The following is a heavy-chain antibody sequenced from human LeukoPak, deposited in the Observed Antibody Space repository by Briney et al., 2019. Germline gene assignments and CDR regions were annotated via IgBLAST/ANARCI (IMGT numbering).Heavy chain of an antibody. Sequence: GGSLRLSCAASGFTFDKYAMSWVRQAPGKGLEWVSLFSGGGSSRTYYADSVKGRFNISRDNSKNTLYLEMNSLRAEDMAVYYCAKDLISAAGRGDFQHWGQGTLVTVYS. D-gene: IGHD6-13*01. CDR3: AKDLISAAGRGDFQH. CDR2: FSGGGSSRT. CDR1: GFTFDKYA. J-gene: IGHJ1*01. V-gene: IGHV3-23*01.